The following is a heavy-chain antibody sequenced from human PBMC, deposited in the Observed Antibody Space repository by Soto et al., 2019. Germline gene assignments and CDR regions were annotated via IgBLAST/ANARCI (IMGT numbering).Heavy chain of an antibody. V-gene: IGHV3-53*04. D-gene: IGHD2-21*02. J-gene: IGHJ4*02. Sequence: EVQLVESGGGLVQPGGSLRLSCAASGFSVSSTYMSWVRQAPGKGLEWVSVIYSNENTYYADSVKGRFTISRHNSKNTVYLQMNSLRAEDTAMYYCARANDCGADCYFFDCWGQGNLVTVSS. CDR2: IYSNENT. CDR3: ARANDCGADCYFFDC. CDR1: GFSVSSTY.